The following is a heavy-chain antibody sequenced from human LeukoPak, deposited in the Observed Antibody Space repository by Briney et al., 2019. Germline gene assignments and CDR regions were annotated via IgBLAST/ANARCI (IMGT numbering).Heavy chain of an antibody. J-gene: IGHJ4*02. V-gene: IGHV5-51*01. CDR2: IYPDDSDT. Sequence: GESLKISCKHSEYSFPNYCIGWVRQMPGKGLEWMGIIYPDDSDTRYSPSFQGHVTISADKSISTAYLEWSSLKASDTAIYYCARRIVGAADYWGQGTLVTVSS. D-gene: IGHD1-26*01. CDR3: ARRIVGAADY. CDR1: EYSFPNYC.